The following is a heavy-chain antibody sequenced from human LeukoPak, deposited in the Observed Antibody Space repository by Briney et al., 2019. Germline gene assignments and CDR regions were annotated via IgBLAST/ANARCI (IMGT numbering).Heavy chain of an antibody. CDR3: ARDGLRRPPTPYCGGDCPLDY. Sequence: PGGSLRLSCVDSGFTFSSYWMSWVRQAPGKGLEWVANIKRDGSVTNYVDSVRGRFTITRDNAKNSLYLQMNSLRVEDTAMYYCARDGLRRPPTPYCGGDCPLDYWGQGTLVSVSS. CDR2: IKRDGSVT. V-gene: IGHV3-7*03. CDR1: GFTFSSYW. D-gene: IGHD2-21*02. J-gene: IGHJ4*02.